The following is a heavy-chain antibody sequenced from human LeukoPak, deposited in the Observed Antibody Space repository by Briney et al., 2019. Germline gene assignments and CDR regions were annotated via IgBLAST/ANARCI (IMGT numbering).Heavy chain of an antibody. CDR3: ARATTMVRGVILYYYYGMDV. D-gene: IGHD3-10*01. V-gene: IGHV4-34*01. CDR1: GGSFSGYY. Sequence: SETLSLTCAVYGGSFSGYYWSWIRQPPGKGLEWIGEINHSGSTNYNPSLKSRVTISVDTSKNQFSLKLSSVTAADTAVYYCARATTMVRGVILYYYYGMDVWGQGTTVTVSS. CDR2: INHSGST. J-gene: IGHJ6*02.